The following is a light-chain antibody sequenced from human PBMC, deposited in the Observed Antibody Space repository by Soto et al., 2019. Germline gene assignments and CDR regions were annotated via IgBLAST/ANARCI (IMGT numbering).Light chain of an antibody. V-gene: IGKV3-20*01. Sequence: EVVLKQSPVTLSLSPGERATLSCRASQSVSSPYLAWYQQKPGQPPRLLIYGASSRATDIPDRFIGSGSGTEFTLTIARLAPEDFAMYYCQQYGSSPFTFGPGTKVDI. J-gene: IGKJ3*01. CDR1: QSVSSPY. CDR3: QQYGSSPFT. CDR2: GAS.